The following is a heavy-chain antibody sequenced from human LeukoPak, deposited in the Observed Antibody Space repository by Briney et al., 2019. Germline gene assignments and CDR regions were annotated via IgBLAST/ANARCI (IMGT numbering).Heavy chain of an antibody. Sequence: GGSLRLSCAASGFTVSSNYMSWVRQAPGKGLEWVSVIYSGGSTYYADSVKGRFTISRDNSKNTLYLQMNSLRAEDTAVYYCARDNYGSGEKKFDYWGQGTLVTVSS. J-gene: IGHJ4*02. CDR3: ARDNYGSGEKKFDY. V-gene: IGHV3-66*01. CDR1: GFTVSSNY. CDR2: IYSGGST. D-gene: IGHD3-10*01.